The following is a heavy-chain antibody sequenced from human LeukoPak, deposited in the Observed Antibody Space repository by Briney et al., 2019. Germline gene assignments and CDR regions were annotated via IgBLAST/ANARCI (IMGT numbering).Heavy chain of an antibody. CDR3: VRRDTGWNYFDY. Sequence: PLETLSLTCAVSGGSINSHYWGWIRQPPGKGLQWIGDIYSTGKNNYNPSLKSRVTISLDTSKSHLSLNLTSVLAADTAIYYCVRRDTGWNYFDYWGQGILVTVSS. J-gene: IGHJ4*02. CDR2: IYSTGKN. D-gene: IGHD6-19*01. V-gene: IGHV4-4*08. CDR1: GGSINSHY.